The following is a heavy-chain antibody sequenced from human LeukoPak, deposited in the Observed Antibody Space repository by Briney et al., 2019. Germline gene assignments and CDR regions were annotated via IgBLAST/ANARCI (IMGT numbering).Heavy chain of an antibody. CDR2: IYHSGST. V-gene: IGHV4-39*01. J-gene: IGHJ6*02. CDR3: ATRTPPYYYGMDV. Sequence: PSETLSLTCSVSGGSISSRNYYWGWIRQPPGKGLEWIGSIYHSGSTYYNPSLKSRVSISVDTSKNQFSLKPSSVTAADTAVYFCATRTPPYYYGMDVWGQGTTVTVSS. D-gene: IGHD2-15*01. CDR1: GGSISSRNYY.